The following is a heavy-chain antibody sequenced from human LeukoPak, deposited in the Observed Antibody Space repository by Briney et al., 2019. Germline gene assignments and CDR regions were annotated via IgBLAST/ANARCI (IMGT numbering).Heavy chain of an antibody. D-gene: IGHD1-26*01. CDR3: AGLTNSGSYYSD. CDR2: INAGNGNT. J-gene: IGHJ4*02. CDR1: GYTFTSYA. V-gene: IGHV1-3*01. Sequence: ASVKVSCKASGYTFTSYAMHWVRQAPGQRLEWMGWINAGNGNTEYSQKFQGRVTITRDTSASTAYMELSSLRSEDTAVYYCAGLTNSGSYYSDWGQGTLVTVSS.